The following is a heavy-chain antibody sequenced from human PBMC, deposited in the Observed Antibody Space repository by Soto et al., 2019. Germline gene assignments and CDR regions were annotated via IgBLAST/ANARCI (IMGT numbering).Heavy chain of an antibody. CDR2: IYYSGST. Sequence: QVQLQESGPGLVKPSQTLSLTYTVSGGSISSGGYYWSWIRQHPGKGLEWIGYIYYSGSTYYNPSLKSRVTISVDTSKNQFSLEPSSVTAADTAVYYCARVREYSGYDSDYWGQGTLVTVSS. CDR3: ARVREYSGYDSDY. J-gene: IGHJ4*02. V-gene: IGHV4-31*03. CDR1: GGSISSGGYY. D-gene: IGHD5-12*01.